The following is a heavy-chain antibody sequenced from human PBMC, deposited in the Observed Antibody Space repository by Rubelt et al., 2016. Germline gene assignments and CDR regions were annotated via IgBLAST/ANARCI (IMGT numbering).Heavy chain of an antibody. J-gene: IGHJ4*02. CDR1: GYTFTSYA. Sequence: QVQLVQSGAEVTKPGASVKVSCKASGYTFTSYAMHWVRQAPGQRLEWMGWINAGNGNTQYSQKFQGRVTITRDTSASTAYMELSSLRSEDTAVYYCARGGLSELLWFGESRIDYWGQGTLVTVSS. CDR3: ARGGLSELLWFGESRIDY. CDR2: INAGNGNT. V-gene: IGHV1-3*01. D-gene: IGHD3-10*01.